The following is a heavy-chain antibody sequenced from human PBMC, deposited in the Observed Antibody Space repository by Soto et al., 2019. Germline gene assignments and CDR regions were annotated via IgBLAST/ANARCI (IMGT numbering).Heavy chain of an antibody. CDR2: VYYSGST. V-gene: IGHV4-30-4*01. D-gene: IGHD3-22*01. CDR3: ATESSGSSPLHFDF. J-gene: IGHJ4*02. CDR1: GGSVSNGDHY. Sequence: QVQLQESGPGLVKPSQTLSLTCTVSGGSVSNGDHYWSWIRQPPGKGLVWIGYVYYSGSTYYNPSLGSRVTISIDTSKNQFSLKLNSVTASDAAVYFCATESSGSSPLHFDFWGQGALVSVSS.